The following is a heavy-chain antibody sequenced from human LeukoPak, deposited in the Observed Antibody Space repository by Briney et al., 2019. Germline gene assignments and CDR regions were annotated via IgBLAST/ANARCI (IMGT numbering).Heavy chain of an antibody. CDR3: ARSRYSSSLDWFDP. D-gene: IGHD6-13*01. J-gene: IGHJ5*02. Sequence: SETLSLTCTVSGGSISSYYWSWIRQPAGKGLEWIGRIYTSGSTNYNPSLKSRVTMSVDTSKNQFSLKLSSVTAADTAVYYCARSRYSSSLDWFDPWGQGTLVTVSS. CDR1: GGSISSYY. V-gene: IGHV4-4*07. CDR2: IYTSGST.